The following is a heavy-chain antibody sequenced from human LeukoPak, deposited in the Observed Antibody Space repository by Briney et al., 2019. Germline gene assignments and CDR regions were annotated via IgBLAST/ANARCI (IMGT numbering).Heavy chain of an antibody. CDR1: RFTFSSYA. V-gene: IGHV3-23*01. CDR3: AKGSCSSSSCYVMYFLH. Sequence: PGGSLRLSCAASRFTFSSYAMSWVRQAPGKGLEWVSAISGSGGSTYYADSVKGRFTISRDNSKNTLYLQMNSLRAEDTAVYYCAKGSCSSSSCYVMYFLHWGQGTLVTASS. D-gene: IGHD2-2*01. J-gene: IGHJ1*01. CDR2: ISGSGGST.